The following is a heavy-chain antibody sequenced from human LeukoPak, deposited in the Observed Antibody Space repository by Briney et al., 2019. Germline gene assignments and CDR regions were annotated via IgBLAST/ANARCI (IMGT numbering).Heavy chain of an antibody. CDR1: GGSISSGGYY. CDR2: IYYSGST. J-gene: IGHJ4*02. CDR3: ARDGGYGSGNYYFDY. D-gene: IGHD3-10*01. V-gene: IGHV4-31*03. Sequence: SQTLSLTCIVSGGSISSGGYYWSWIRQHPGKGLEWIGYIYYSGSTFYNPSLKSRVTISVDTSKNQFSLKLSTVTAADTAVYYCARDGGYGSGNYYFDYWGQGTLVTVSS.